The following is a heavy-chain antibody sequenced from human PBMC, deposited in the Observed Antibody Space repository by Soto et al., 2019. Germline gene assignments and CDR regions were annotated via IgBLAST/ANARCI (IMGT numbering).Heavy chain of an antibody. J-gene: IGHJ5*02. V-gene: IGHV3-23*01. CDR1: GFTFSSYA. D-gene: IGHD4-17*01. Sequence: GGSLRLSCAASGFTFSSYAMSWVRQAPGKGLEWVSAISGSGGSTYYADSVKGRFTISRDNSKNTLYLQMNSLRAEDTAVYYCAKDLPSTVTTSHWFDPWGQGTLVTVSS. CDR2: ISGSGGST. CDR3: AKDLPSTVTTSHWFDP.